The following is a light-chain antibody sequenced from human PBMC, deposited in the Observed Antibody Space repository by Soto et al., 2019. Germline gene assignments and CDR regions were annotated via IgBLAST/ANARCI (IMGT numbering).Light chain of an antibody. CDR2: WAS. Sequence: DIVMTPSPDSLAVSLGERATINCKSSQSVLYSVNNKNYLGWFQQKPGQPPKLPIYWASSRETGVPDRFSGSRSGTDLTLNISSLQAGGLELEYGQKYYDFPFTFGQGTRLEVK. CDR3: QKYYDFPFT. V-gene: IGKV4-1*01. CDR1: QSVLYSVNNKNY. J-gene: IGKJ5*01.